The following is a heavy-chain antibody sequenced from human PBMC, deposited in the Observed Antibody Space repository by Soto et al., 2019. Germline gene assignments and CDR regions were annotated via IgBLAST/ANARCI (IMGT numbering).Heavy chain of an antibody. V-gene: IGHV4-34*01. J-gene: IGHJ5*02. CDR1: GGSFSGYY. Sequence: SETLSLTCAVYGGSFSGYYWSWIRQPPGKGLEWIGEINHSGSTNYNPCLKSRVTLSVDTSKNQFSLMVSSVTAADTAVYYCARGSYCSSTSCYQPHNWFDPSGQGTLVTVSS. CDR2: INHSGST. CDR3: ARGSYCSSTSCYQPHNWFDP. D-gene: IGHD2-2*01.